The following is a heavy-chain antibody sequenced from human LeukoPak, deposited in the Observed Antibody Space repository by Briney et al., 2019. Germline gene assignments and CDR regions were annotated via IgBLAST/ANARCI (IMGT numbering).Heavy chain of an antibody. V-gene: IGHV1-18*01. Sequence: ASVKVSCKASGYTFTSYGISWVRQAPGQGLEWMGWISAYNGNTNYAQKLQGRVTMTTDTSTSTAYMEPRSLRSDDTAVYYCARTGNYYDSSGYYPVSYWGQGTLVTVSS. CDR2: ISAYNGNT. CDR1: GYTFTSYG. CDR3: ARTGNYYDSSGYYPVSY. D-gene: IGHD3-22*01. J-gene: IGHJ4*02.